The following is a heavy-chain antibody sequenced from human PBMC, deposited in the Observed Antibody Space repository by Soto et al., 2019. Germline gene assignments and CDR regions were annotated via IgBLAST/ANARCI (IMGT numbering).Heavy chain of an antibody. Sequence: QVQLVQSGPEVKETGASVKVSCKTSGYTFTTYGVSWVRQAPGQGLERMGWINTYAVKTKYAKTFQDRITLTTDTSTSTACMELRGLASDDTAVYYCARDLPWVCGGGSCSRRETNNVLDAWGQGTTVTVSS. J-gene: IGHJ6*02. D-gene: IGHD2-21*01. CDR1: GYTFTTYG. V-gene: IGHV1-18*01. CDR3: ARDLPWVCGGGSCSRRETNNVLDA. CDR2: INTYAVKT.